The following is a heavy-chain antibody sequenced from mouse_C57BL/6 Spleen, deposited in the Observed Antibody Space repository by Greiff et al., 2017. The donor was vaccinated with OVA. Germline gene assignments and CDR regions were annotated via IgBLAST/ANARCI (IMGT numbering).Heavy chain of an antibody. CDR2: IDPSDSDT. J-gene: IGHJ4*01. V-gene: IGHV1-52*01. CDR1: GYTFTSYW. Sequence: QVQLQQPGAELVRPGSSVKLSCKASGYTFTSYWMHWVKQRPIQGLEWIGNIDPSDSDTHYNQKFKDKATLTVDKSSSTAYMQLSSLTSEDSAGYYCAGGDTAVVATDMGYYAMDYWGKGTSVTVSS. CDR3: AGGDTAVVATDMGYYAMDY. D-gene: IGHD1-1*01.